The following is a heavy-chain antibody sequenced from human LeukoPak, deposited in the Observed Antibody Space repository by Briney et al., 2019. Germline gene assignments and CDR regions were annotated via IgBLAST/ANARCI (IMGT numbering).Heavy chain of an antibody. V-gene: IGHV4-30-2*01. Sequence: PSETLSLTCAVSGGSISSGGYSWSWLRQPPGTGLEWIGYIYHSGSTYYNPSLKSRVTISVDRSKNQFPLKLSSVTAADTAVYYCARVRGYSGYDYYFDYWGQGTLVTVSS. D-gene: IGHD5-12*01. J-gene: IGHJ4*02. CDR3: ARVRGYSGYDYYFDY. CDR2: IYHSGST. CDR1: GGSISSGGYS.